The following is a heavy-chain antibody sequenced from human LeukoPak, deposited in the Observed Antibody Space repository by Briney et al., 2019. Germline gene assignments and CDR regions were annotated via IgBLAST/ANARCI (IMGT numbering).Heavy chain of an antibody. CDR1: GGSISTSNYY. Sequence: SETLSLTCTVSGGSISTSNYYWGWIRQPPGKGLEWIGYIYYSGSTNYNPSLKSRVTISVDTSKNQFSLKLSSVTAADTAVYYCARTLGGDFDYWGQGTLVTVSS. D-gene: IGHD2-21*01. CDR2: IYYSGST. J-gene: IGHJ4*02. CDR3: ARTLGGDFDY. V-gene: IGHV4-61*05.